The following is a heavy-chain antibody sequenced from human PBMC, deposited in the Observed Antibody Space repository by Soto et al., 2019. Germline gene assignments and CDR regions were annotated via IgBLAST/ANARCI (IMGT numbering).Heavy chain of an antibody. D-gene: IGHD3-10*01. J-gene: IGHJ5*02. CDR1: GGSLRSGSNY. CDR3: VRQTIVRGVLSWFDP. V-gene: IGHV4-39*01. CDR2: VYYNGNT. Sequence: QLQLQESGPRLVKPSETLSLICSVSGGSLRSGSNYWAWIRQPPGKGLDWIGTVYYNGNTYYNASLKTRVTISADTSKNQYSLKLSSVSASDTAVYYCVRQTIVRGVLSWFDPWGQGTLVTVSS.